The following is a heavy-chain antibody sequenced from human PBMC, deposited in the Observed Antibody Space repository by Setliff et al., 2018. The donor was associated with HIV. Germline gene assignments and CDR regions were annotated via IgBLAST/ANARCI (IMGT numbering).Heavy chain of an antibody. D-gene: IGHD3-10*01. J-gene: IGHJ6*03. CDR2: ISPYSGKK. Sequence: ASVKVSCKASGYTFTYYGISWVRQAPGEGLEWMGWISPYSGKKKYAQNVEDRVTMTTDASTSTAYMDVRSLKSNDTAVYYCGRGRGSEGYYYMDVWGKGTTVTVSS. CDR1: GYTFTYYG. V-gene: IGHV1-18*01. CDR3: GRGRGSEGYYYMDV.